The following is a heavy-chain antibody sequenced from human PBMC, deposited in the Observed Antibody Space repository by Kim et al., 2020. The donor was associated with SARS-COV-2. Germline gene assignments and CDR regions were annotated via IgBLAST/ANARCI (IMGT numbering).Heavy chain of an antibody. CDR3: ARDLLVGATSYGMDV. D-gene: IGHD1-26*01. Sequence: GGSLRLSCAASGFTFSSYGMHWVRQAPGKGLERVAVIWYDGSNKYYADSVKGRFTISRDNSKNTLYRQMNSLRAEDTAVYYCARDLLVGATSYGMDVWGQGTTVTVSS. CDR2: IWYDGSNK. CDR1: GFTFSSYG. V-gene: IGHV3-33*01. J-gene: IGHJ6*02.